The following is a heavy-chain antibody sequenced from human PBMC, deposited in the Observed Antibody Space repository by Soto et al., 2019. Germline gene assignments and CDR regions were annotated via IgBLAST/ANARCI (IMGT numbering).Heavy chain of an antibody. CDR3: ARGRGVSPGTGQDY. J-gene: IGHJ4*02. CDR2: INHSGST. D-gene: IGHD3-10*01. CDR1: GGSFSGYY. V-gene: IGHV4-34*01. Sequence: QVQLQQWGAGLLKPSETLSLTCAVYGGSFSGYYWSWIRQPPGKGLEWIGEINHSGSTNYNPSLKSRVTISVDTSKNHFSLKLSSVTAADTAVYYCARGRGVSPGTGQDYWGQGTLVTVSS.